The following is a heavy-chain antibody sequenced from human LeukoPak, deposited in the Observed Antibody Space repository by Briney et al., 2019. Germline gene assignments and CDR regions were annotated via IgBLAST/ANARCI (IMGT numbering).Heavy chain of an antibody. D-gene: IGHD1-26*01. Sequence: SETLSLTCTVSGGSISSYYWDWIRQPAGKGLEWIGRIYTSGSTNYNPSFKSRVTMSVDTSKKQFSLKLSSVTAAGTAVYYCARDRGSYYRHFDYWGQGTLVTVSS. CDR2: IYTSGST. CDR3: ARDRGSYYRHFDY. CDR1: GGSISSYY. V-gene: IGHV4-4*07. J-gene: IGHJ4*02.